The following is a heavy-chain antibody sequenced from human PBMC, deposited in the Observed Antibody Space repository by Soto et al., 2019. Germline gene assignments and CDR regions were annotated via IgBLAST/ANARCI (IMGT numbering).Heavy chain of an antibody. CDR3: AKELQRGMDV. Sequence: QVHLVQSGAEVKQPGASVKVSCKASGYTFSVYHMHWVRQAPGQGLEWMGWVHPNSGGTNYAQSFDGRVTMTRDTSINTAEMELSRLTSDDTAVYYCAKELQRGMDVWGQGTTVTVSS. CDR2: VHPNSGGT. V-gene: IGHV1-2*02. CDR1: GYTFSVYH. J-gene: IGHJ6*02. D-gene: IGHD4-4*01.